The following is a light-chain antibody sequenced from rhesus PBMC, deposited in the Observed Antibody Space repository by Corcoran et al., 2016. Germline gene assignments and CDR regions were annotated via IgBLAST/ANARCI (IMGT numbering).Light chain of an antibody. CDR2: KAS. V-gene: IGKV1-22*01. Sequence: DIQMTQSPSSLSASVGDKVTITCRASQGISSWLAWYQQKPGKAPKHLIYKASSLQSGVPSRFSGSGAGTDFTLTISSLQPEEFATYYCLQYSSSPYSFGQGTKVEIK. CDR1: QGISSW. CDR3: LQYSSSPYS. J-gene: IGKJ2*01.